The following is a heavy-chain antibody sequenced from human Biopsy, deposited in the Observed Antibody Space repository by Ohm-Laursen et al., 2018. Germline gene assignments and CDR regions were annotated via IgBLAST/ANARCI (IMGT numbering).Heavy chain of an antibody. CDR1: GFTFNVYS. D-gene: IGHD3-10*01. CDR3: ARWYGDLFYYYNGMDV. Sequence: SLRLSCAASGFTFNVYSIVWVRQAPGKGLEWVSSITIRTSSTYYADSVKGRVTISRDNANNSVSLQMNNLRVDDTAVYYCARWYGDLFYYYNGMDVWGQGTTVTVSS. V-gene: IGHV3-21*01. CDR2: ITIRTSST. J-gene: IGHJ6*02.